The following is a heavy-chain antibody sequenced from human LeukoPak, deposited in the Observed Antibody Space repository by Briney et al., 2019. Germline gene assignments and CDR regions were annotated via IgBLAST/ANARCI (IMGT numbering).Heavy chain of an antibody. CDR2: FSGSGGST. D-gene: IGHD4-17*01. CDR1: GLTFSSYA. CDR3: AKSPQVSTVTTYYFDY. Sequence: PGGSLRLSCAASGLTFSSYAMSWVRQAPGKGLEWVSAFSGSGGSTYYADSVKGRFTISRDNSKNTLYLQMNSLRAEDTAVYYCAKSPQVSTVTTYYFDYWGQGTLVTVSS. J-gene: IGHJ4*02. V-gene: IGHV3-23*01.